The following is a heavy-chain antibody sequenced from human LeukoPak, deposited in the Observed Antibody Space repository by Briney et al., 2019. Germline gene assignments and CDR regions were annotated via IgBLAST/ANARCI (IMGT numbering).Heavy chain of an antibody. D-gene: IGHD6-13*01. V-gene: IGHV4-59*01. CDR1: GGSISSYY. Sequence: SETLSLTCTVSGGSISSYYWSWIRQPPGKGLEWIGYIYYSGSTNYNPSLKSRVTISVDTSKNQFSLKLSSVTAADTAVYYCATYISSGGCFDPWGQGTLVIVSS. CDR3: ATYISSGGCFDP. J-gene: IGHJ5*02. CDR2: IYYSGST.